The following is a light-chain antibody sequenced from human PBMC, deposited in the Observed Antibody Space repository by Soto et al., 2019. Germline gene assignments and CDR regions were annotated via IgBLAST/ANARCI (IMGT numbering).Light chain of an antibody. V-gene: IGKV3-11*01. CDR2: DAS. J-gene: IGKJ2*01. CDR3: QQRSNWPPYT. CDR1: QSLSSY. Sequence: EIVLTQSPAPLSLSPGERATLSCRASQSLSSYLAWYQQKPGQAPRLLIYDASNRATGIPARFSGSGSGTDFTLTISSLEPEDFAVYYCQQRSNWPPYTFGQGTKLEIK.